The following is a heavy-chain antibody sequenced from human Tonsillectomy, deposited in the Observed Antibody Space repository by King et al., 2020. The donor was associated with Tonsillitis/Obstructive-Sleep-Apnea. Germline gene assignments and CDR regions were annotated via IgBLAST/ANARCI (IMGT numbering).Heavy chain of an antibody. CDR2: IDPSDSYT. Sequence: QLVQFGVEVKKPGESLRISCKGSGYSFTSYWISWVRQMPGKVLEWMGRIDPSDSYTNYSPSFQGYVTISADKSISTAYLQWSSLKASDTAMYYCARGGILSAGAPDFWGQGTLVTVSS. CDR3: ARGGILSAGAPDF. V-gene: IGHV5-10-1*01. J-gene: IGHJ4*02. CDR1: GYSFTSYW. D-gene: IGHD6-13*01.